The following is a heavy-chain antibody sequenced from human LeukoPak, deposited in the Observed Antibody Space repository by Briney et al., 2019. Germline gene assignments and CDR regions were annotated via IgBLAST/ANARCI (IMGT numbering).Heavy chain of an antibody. V-gene: IGHV1-58*02. D-gene: IGHD6-13*01. J-gene: IGHJ4*02. CDR1: GFTFTSSA. Sequence: ASVEVSCKASGFTFTSSAMQWVRQARGQRLEWIGWIVVGSGNTNYAQKFQERVTITRDMSTSTAYMELSSLRSEDTAVYYCAAVPYSNFAIAAADHWGQGTLVTVSS. CDR2: IVVGSGNT. CDR3: AAVPYSNFAIAAADH.